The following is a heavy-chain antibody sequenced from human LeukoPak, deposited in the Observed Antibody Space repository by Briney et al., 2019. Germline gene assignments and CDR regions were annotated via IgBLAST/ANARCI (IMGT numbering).Heavy chain of an antibody. V-gene: IGHV5-10-1*01. Sequence: PGESLRISCKGSGYSFSSYWISWVRQMPGKGLEWMGRIDPGDSFTKYRPSLEGRVTISVDKSLSTVYLQWTSLQASDTAIYYCARDGGGVSSWVSHWGQGTLVTVSS. CDR1: GYSFSSYW. CDR3: ARDGGGVSSWVSH. CDR2: IDPGDSFT. D-gene: IGHD2-8*02. J-gene: IGHJ4*02.